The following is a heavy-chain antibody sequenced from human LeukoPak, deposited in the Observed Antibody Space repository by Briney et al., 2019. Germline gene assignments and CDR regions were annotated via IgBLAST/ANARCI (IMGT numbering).Heavy chain of an antibody. CDR2: IIPIFGTA. CDR1: GGTFSSYA. D-gene: IGHD3-22*01. CDR3: ARGGLYYYDSSGYNY. V-gene: IGHV1-69*13. J-gene: IGHJ4*02. Sequence: ASVKVSCKASGGTFSSYAISWVRQAPGQGLEWMGGIIPIFGTANYAQKFQGRVTITADESTSTAYMELSSLRSDDTAVYYCARGGLYYYDSSGYNYWGQGTLVTVSP.